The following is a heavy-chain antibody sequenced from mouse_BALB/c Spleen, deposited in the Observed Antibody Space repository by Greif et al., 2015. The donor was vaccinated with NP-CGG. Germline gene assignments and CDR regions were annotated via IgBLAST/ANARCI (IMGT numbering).Heavy chain of an antibody. J-gene: IGHJ3*01. CDR3: AREDCGNPWFAY. CDR1: GFTFSDYY. V-gene: IGHV5-4*02. D-gene: IGHD2-1*01. Sequence: EVQVVESGGGLVKPGGSLKLSCAASGFTFSDYYMYWVRQTPEKRLEWVATISDGGSYTYYPDSVKGRFTISRDNAKNNLYLQMSSLKSEDTAMYYCAREDCGNPWFAYWGQGTLVTVSA. CDR2: ISDGGSYT.